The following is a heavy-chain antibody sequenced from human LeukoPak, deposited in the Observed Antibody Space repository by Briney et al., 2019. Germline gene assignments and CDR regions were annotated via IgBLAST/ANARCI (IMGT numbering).Heavy chain of an antibody. CDR1: GGTFGSYA. CDR3: ARTPGRMVRGVIVAGAFDI. D-gene: IGHD3-10*01. J-gene: IGHJ3*02. Sequence: ASVKVSCKASGGTFGSYAISWVRQAPGQGLEWMGRIIPILGIANYAQKFQGRVTITADKSTSTAYMELSSLRSEDTAVYYCARTPGRMVRGVIVAGAFDIWGQGTMVTVSS. V-gene: IGHV1-69*04. CDR2: IIPILGIA.